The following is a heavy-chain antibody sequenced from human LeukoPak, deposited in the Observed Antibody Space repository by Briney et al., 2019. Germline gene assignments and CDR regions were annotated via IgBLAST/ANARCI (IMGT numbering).Heavy chain of an antibody. CDR1: GGSIHSY. CDR3: ARGYSSSGWYYPTRPFYYFYMDV. D-gene: IGHD6-19*01. J-gene: IGHJ6*03. V-gene: IGHV4-4*07. CDR2: ISGSGTI. Sequence: SETLSLTCTVSGGSIHSYWSWIRQPAGKGLEWIGRISGSGTITYNPALQSRLTISIDTSKSQFSLKLTSVTAADTAVYYCARGYSSSGWYYPTRPFYYFYMDVWDKGTTVTVSS.